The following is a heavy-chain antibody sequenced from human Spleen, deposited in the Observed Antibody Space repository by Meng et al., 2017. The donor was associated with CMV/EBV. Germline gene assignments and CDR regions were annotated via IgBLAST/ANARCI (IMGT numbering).Heavy chain of an antibody. V-gene: IGHV3-11*04. Sequence: CAASRFTFNDHYMTWIRLAPGKGLEWISYISSSGSISYYADSVKGRFTISRDNAKNSLFLQMNSLRAEDTAVYYCARDFSAVHNDFDSWGQGTLVTVSS. CDR2: ISSSGSIS. D-gene: IGHD1-1*01. J-gene: IGHJ5*01. CDR1: RFTFNDHY. CDR3: ARDFSAVHNDFDS.